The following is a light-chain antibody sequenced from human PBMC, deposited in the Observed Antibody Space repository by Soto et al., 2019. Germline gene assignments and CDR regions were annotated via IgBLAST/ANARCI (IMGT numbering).Light chain of an antibody. CDR1: QSVRNNY. CDR2: DAS. Sequence: EMVRKQTQGTLSWSPGHKKNHSCRASQSVRNNYLAWYQQKPGQAPRLLIYDASSRATGIPDRFSGGGSGTDFTLTISRLEPEDFAVYYCQQFSSYPLSFGGVTKVHI. V-gene: IGKV3-20*01. J-gene: IGKJ4*01. CDR3: QQFSSYPLS.